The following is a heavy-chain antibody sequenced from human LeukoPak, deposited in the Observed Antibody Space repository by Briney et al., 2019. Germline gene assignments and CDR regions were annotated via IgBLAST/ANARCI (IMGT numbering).Heavy chain of an antibody. V-gene: IGHV3-21*01. D-gene: IGHD3-10*01. CDR1: GFTFSSYS. Sequence: SGGSLRLSCAASGFTFSSYSMHWVRQAPGKGLEWVSSISSGSSYIFYADSVKGRFTISRDNAKNSLYLQMNSLRAEDTAVYYCARDGLLVRDYAWFDPWGQGTLVTVSS. CDR3: ARDGLLVRDYAWFDP. J-gene: IGHJ5*02. CDR2: ISSGSSYI.